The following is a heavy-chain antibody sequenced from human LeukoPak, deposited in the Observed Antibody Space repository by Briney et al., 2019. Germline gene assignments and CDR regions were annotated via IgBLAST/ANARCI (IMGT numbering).Heavy chain of an antibody. V-gene: IGHV3-7*01. Sequence: GGSLRLSCAASGFTFSNYWMSWVRQAPGKVLEWVANIKQDESKRYYVGSVKGRFTISRDNAKNSLYLQMNSLRAEDTAVYYCAREASLYCSGNNCYWAFDLWGQGTLVTVSS. J-gene: IGHJ5*02. CDR1: GFTFSNYW. CDR3: AREASLYCSGNNCYWAFDL. CDR2: IKQDESKR. D-gene: IGHD2-2*01.